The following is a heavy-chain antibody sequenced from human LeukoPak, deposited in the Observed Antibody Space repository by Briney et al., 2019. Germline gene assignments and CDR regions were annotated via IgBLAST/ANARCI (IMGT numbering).Heavy chain of an antibody. D-gene: IGHD1-26*01. CDR2: IIGSGGYT. Sequence: PGGSLRLSCAASGFTFSSYAMSRVRQAPGKGLEWVSAIIGSGGYTYHADSVKGRFTISRDNSKNTLSLQMDSLRAEDTAVYYCVKQRGIYLDFDYRGQGTLVTVSS. CDR1: GFTFSSYA. CDR3: VKQRGIYLDFDY. V-gene: IGHV3-23*01. J-gene: IGHJ4*02.